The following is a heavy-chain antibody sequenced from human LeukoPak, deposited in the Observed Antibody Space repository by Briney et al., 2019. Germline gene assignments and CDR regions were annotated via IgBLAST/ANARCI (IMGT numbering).Heavy chain of an antibody. V-gene: IGHV4-59*01. J-gene: IGHJ4*02. D-gene: IGHD3-16*01. Sequence: SETLSLTCTVSGGSISSYYWSWIRQPPGKGLEWIGYIYYSGSTNYNPSLKSRVTISVDTSKNQFSLKLSSVTAADPAVYYCARSTPVTTFHFDYWGQGTLVTVSS. CDR1: GGSISSYY. CDR2: IYYSGST. CDR3: ARSTPVTTFHFDY.